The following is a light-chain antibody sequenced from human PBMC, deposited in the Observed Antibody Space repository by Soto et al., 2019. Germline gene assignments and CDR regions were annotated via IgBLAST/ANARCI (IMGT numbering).Light chain of an antibody. CDR3: QQYQTWPRT. CDR1: QSVSSSY. CDR2: GAS. Sequence: EIVLTQYTGTLSLSLGERATLSCRASQSVSSSYLAWYQQKPGQAPRLLIYGASTRATGVPARFSGSGSRTDFTLTISGLQSEDAAIYYCQQYQTWPRTFGQGTKVDIK. V-gene: IGKV3-15*01. J-gene: IGKJ1*01.